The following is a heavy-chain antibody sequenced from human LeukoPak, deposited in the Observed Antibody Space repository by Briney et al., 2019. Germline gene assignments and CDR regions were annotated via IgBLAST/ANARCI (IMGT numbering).Heavy chain of an antibody. CDR1: GFTFSSYG. CDR3: AKDLSGIAVAGTPLGDY. CDR2: ISYDGSNK. Sequence: GGSPRLSCAASGFTFSSYGMHWVRQAPGKGLEWVAVISYDGSNKYYADSVKGRFTISRDNSKNTLYLQMNSLRAEDTAVYYCAKDLSGIAVAGTPLGDYWGQGTLVTVSS. V-gene: IGHV3-30*18. J-gene: IGHJ4*02. D-gene: IGHD6-19*01.